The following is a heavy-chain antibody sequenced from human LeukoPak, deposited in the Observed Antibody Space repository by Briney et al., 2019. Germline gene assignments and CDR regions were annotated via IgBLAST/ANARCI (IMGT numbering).Heavy chain of an antibody. CDR2: ISAYSGNT. D-gene: IGHD2-15*01. CDR1: GYTFSTYG. Sequence: ASVKVSCKTSGYTFSTYGITWVRQAPGQGLEWMGWISAYSGNTIYAQMLQGRVTMVTDTSTSTAYLELRSLRADDTAVYYCARLSQWSRTYGMDAWGQGTTVTVSS. J-gene: IGHJ6*02. CDR3: ARLSQWSRTYGMDA. V-gene: IGHV1-18*01.